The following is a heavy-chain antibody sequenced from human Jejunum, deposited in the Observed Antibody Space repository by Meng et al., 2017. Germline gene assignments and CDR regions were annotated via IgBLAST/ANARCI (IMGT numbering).Heavy chain of an antibody. D-gene: IGHD2/OR15-2a*01. Sequence: QLHLAEAGQGVGSDAGPCSPMEAVSGGSISTNNWWCWVREPPGKGLEWIGESSHTGRINYKPSPKSRVTRSLDKSKNQFSMDLTAVTGADTAVYYCSRDLLDPNIAATGWFDPWGQGTLVTVSS. V-gene: IGHV4-4*02. CDR3: SRDLLDPNIAATGWFDP. J-gene: IGHJ5*02. CDR2: SSHTGRI. CDR1: GGSISTNNW.